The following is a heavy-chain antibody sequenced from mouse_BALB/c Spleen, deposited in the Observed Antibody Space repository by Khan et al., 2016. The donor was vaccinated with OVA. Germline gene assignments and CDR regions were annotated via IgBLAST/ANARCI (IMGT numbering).Heavy chain of an antibody. Sequence: IQLVQSGPELMKPGASVKISRKASGYSFTSYYIHWVMESHGKSLEWIGYIDPFSGDTTYNQKFKGKATLTVDKSSSTAYILLSNLTSEDSAVYYFTRHGYVAWFTYWGQGTLVTVSA. CDR2: IDPFSGDT. CDR1: GYSFTSYY. CDR3: TRHGYVAWFTY. V-gene: IGHV1S135*01. J-gene: IGHJ3*01. D-gene: IGHD2-2*01.